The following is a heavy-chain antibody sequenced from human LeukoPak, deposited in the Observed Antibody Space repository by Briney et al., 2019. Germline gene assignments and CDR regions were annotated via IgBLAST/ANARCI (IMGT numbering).Heavy chain of an antibody. D-gene: IGHD3-22*01. J-gene: IGHJ3*02. V-gene: IGHV3-30*18. CDR1: GFTFSSYG. Sequence: GGSLRLSCAVSGFTFSSYGMHWVRQAPGKGLEWVALISYDGSNKYYADSVKGRFTISRDNSKNTLYLQMNSLRAEDTAVYYCAKLPTYYYDSSGYRSGAFEIWGQGTMVTVSS. CDR2: ISYDGSNK. CDR3: AKLPTYYYDSSGYRSGAFEI.